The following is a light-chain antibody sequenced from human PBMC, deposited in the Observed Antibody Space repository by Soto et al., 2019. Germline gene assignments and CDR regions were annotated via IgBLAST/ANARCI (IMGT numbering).Light chain of an antibody. V-gene: IGLV2-8*01. Sequence: SALTQPPSASGSPGQSVTISCTGTSSDVGGYNYVSWYQQHPGKAPKLMISEVSKRPSGVPDRFSGSKSGNTASLTVSGLQAEDEADYYCSSYAGSNNLGVFGTGTKLTVL. CDR3: SSYAGSNNLGV. CDR2: EVS. J-gene: IGLJ1*01. CDR1: SSDVGGYNY.